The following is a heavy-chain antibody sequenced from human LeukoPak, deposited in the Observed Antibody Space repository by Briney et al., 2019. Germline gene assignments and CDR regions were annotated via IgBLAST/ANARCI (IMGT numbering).Heavy chain of an antibody. V-gene: IGHV3-30-3*01. CDR3: ARDGSYGSGTVSMAVHAFDI. Sequence: GGSLRLSCAASGFTFSSYAMHWVRQAPGKGLEWVAVISYDGSNKYYADSVKGRFTISRDNSKNTLYLQMNSLRAEDTAVYYCARDGSYGSGTVSMAVHAFDIWGQGTMVTVSS. J-gene: IGHJ3*02. CDR2: ISYDGSNK. CDR1: GFTFSSYA. D-gene: IGHD3-10*01.